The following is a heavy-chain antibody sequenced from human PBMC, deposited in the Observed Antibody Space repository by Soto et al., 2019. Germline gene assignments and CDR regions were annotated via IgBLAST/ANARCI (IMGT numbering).Heavy chain of an antibody. J-gene: IGHJ3*02. Sequence: ASVKVSCKVSGYTLTELSMHWVRQAPGKGLEWMGGFDPEDGETIYAQKFQGRVTMTEDTSTDTAYMELSSLRSEDTAVYYCATTPWDDWNDPDAFDIWGQGTMVTVSS. CDR1: GYTLTELS. V-gene: IGHV1-24*01. D-gene: IGHD1-1*01. CDR3: ATTPWDDWNDPDAFDI. CDR2: FDPEDGET.